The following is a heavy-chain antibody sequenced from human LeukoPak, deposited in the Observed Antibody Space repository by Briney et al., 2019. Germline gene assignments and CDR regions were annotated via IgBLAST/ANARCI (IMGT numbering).Heavy chain of an antibody. CDR2: IKQDGSTK. CDR1: GFTFSDYY. CDR3: ARDTDGSLDY. J-gene: IGHJ4*02. V-gene: IGHV3-7*01. Sequence: GGSLRLSCAVSGFTFSDYYLSWIRQAPGKGLEWVANIKQDGSTKHYADSLKGRFTISRDNPKNSLYLQMNSLRADDTAAYYCARDTDGSLDYWGQGILVTVAS. D-gene: IGHD1-26*01.